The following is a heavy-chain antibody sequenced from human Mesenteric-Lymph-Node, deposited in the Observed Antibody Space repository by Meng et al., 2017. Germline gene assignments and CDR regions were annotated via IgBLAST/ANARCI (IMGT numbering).Heavy chain of an antibody. CDR1: GGSIRSSSYY. V-gene: IGHV4-39*01. Sequence: QLQLQESGPGRVKPAETRSRTCTGAGGSIRSSSYYWGWIRQPPGKGLEYIGSIFYSGNTYYNPSLKSRVTISIDTSENQFSLKLSSVTAADTAVYYCARRVFYGSANFDYWGQGTLVTVSS. CDR2: IFYSGNT. J-gene: IGHJ4*02. D-gene: IGHD3-10*01. CDR3: ARRVFYGSANFDY.